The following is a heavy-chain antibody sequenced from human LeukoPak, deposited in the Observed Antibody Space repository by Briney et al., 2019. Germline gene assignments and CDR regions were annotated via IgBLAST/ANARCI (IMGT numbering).Heavy chain of an antibody. J-gene: IGHJ4*02. CDR1: GYTFTGYY. Sequence: GASVKVSCKASGYTFTGYYIHWVRQAPGQGLEWMGWINPNTGGTNYAQNFPGRVTLTRDTSISTVYMELSGLRSDDTAVYYCARAGSIPYFDYWGQGTLVTVSS. CDR2: INPNTGGT. D-gene: IGHD2/OR15-2a*01. V-gene: IGHV1-2*02. CDR3: ARAGSIPYFDY.